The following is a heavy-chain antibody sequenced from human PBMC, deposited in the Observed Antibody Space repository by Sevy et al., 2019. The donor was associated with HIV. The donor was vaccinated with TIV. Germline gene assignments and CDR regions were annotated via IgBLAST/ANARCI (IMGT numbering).Heavy chain of an antibody. CDR2: INPNSGGT. Sequence: ASVKVSCKASGYTFTGYYMHWVRQAPGQGLEWMGWINPNSGGTNYAQKFQGTVTMTRDTSISTAYMELSRLRSDDTAVYYCARDTGSYAPGHAFDIWGQGTMVTVSS. D-gene: IGHD1-26*01. V-gene: IGHV1-2*02. CDR1: GYTFTGYY. J-gene: IGHJ3*02. CDR3: ARDTGSYAPGHAFDI.